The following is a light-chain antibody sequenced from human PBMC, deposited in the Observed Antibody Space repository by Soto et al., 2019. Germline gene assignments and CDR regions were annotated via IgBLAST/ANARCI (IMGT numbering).Light chain of an antibody. CDR1: SSNIGAGSD. CDR2: GNT. Sequence: QSVLTQPPSVSGAPGQRVTISCTGSSSNIGAGSDVHWYQQVPGTAPKLLINGNTNRPSGVPDRFSGSKSGTSASLAITGLQAEDEADYYCQSYDRSLSVWMFGGGTKVTVL. V-gene: IGLV1-40*01. J-gene: IGLJ3*02. CDR3: QSYDRSLSVWM.